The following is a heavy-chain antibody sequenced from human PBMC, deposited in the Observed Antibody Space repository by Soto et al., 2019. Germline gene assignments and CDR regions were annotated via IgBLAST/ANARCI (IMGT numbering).Heavy chain of an antibody. J-gene: IGHJ6*02. CDR2: IKQDGSEK. CDR3: AREYAFLEWLLKENYYYYGMDV. D-gene: IGHD3-3*02. CDR1: GFTFSSYW. V-gene: IGHV3-7*01. Sequence: GGSLRLSCAASGFTFSSYWMTWVRQAPGKGLEWVANIKQDGSEKYYVDSVKGRFTISRDNAKNSLYLQMNSLRAEDSAVYYGAREYAFLEWLLKENYYYYGMDVWGQGTTVTVSS.